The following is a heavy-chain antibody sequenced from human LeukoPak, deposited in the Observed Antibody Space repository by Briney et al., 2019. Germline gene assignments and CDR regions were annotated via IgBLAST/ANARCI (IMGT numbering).Heavy chain of an antibody. D-gene: IGHD3-10*01. V-gene: IGHV3-15*01. CDR1: GVTFSNAW. J-gene: IGHJ4*02. Sequence: GGSLRLSCAASGVTFSNAWMSWVRQAPGKGLEWVGRIKSKTDGGTTDYAAPVKGRFTISRDDSKNTLYLQMNSLKTEDTAVYYCTTEGWFGEFDFDYWGQGTLVTVSS. CDR2: IKSKTDGGTT. CDR3: TTEGWFGEFDFDY.